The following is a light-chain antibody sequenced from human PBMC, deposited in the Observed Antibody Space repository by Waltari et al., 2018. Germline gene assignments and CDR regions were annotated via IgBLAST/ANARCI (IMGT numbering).Light chain of an antibody. V-gene: IGLV2-14*01. CDR1: SSAIGAYNY. CDR3: SSYTSTSTPVV. J-gene: IGLJ2*01. CDR2: EVS. Sequence: QSALTQPASVSGSPGRSITISCTGTSSAIGAYNYVPWYQQHPGKAPKLMIYEVSNRPSGVSNRFSGSKSGNTASLTISGLQADDEADYYCSSYTSTSTPVVFGGGTKLTVL.